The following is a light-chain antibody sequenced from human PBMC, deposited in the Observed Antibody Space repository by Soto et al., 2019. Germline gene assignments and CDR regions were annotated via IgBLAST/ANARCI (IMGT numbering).Light chain of an antibody. J-gene: IGKJ5*01. V-gene: IGKV3-11*01. CDR1: QSVTSY. CDR3: QQRDNLQIT. Sequence: LTHSPASLSLYTVERSTLSCRASQSVTSYLAWYQQKPGQAPRLLIYDASNWDTGIPARFSGSGSGTDFTLTISSLEPEDFAAYHCQQRDNLQITFGQGTRLEI. CDR2: DAS.